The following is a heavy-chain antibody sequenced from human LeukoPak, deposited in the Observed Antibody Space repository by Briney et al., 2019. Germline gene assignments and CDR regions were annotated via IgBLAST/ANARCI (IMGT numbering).Heavy chain of an antibody. CDR3: ARDRPGNTAIDY. V-gene: IGHV3-74*01. CDR1: GFTFSTYW. D-gene: IGHD5-18*01. CDR2: IHSDGRST. Sequence: QTGGSLRLSCAASGFTFSTYWMHWVRQAPGKGLVWVSRIHSDGRSTSYADSVNGRLTISRDNAKNTLYLQMNSLRAEDTAVYYCARDRPGNTAIDYWGQGTLVTVSS. J-gene: IGHJ4*02.